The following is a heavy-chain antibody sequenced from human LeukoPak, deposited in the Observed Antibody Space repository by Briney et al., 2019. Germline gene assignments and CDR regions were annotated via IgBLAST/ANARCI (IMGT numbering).Heavy chain of an antibody. D-gene: IGHD5-18*01. V-gene: IGHV4-34*01. Sequence: PSETLSLTCAVYGVSFSGYYWSWIRQPPGKGLEWIGEINHSGSTNYNPSLKSRVTISVDTSKNQFSLKLTSVTAADTAVYYCARTTEGGYTYGYFYYYYMDVWGKGTTVTISS. J-gene: IGHJ6*03. CDR3: ARTTEGGYTYGYFYYYYMDV. CDR2: INHSGST. CDR1: GVSFSGYY.